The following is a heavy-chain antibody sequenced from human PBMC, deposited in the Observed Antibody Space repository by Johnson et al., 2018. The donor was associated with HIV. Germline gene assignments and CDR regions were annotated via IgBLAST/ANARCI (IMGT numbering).Heavy chain of an antibody. CDR2: IRYDGSNK. J-gene: IGHJ3*02. CDR1: GFTFSSYG. CDR3: AKGLVYADPDDACYI. D-gene: IGHD2-8*01. V-gene: IGHV3-30*02. Sequence: QMLLVESGGGVVQPGGSLRLSCAASGFTFSSYGMHWVRQAPGKGLEWVAFIRYDGSNKYYADSVKGRFTIPRDNSKNTLYLQMNSLRAEDTAVYYCAKGLVYADPDDACYIWGQGTMVTVSS.